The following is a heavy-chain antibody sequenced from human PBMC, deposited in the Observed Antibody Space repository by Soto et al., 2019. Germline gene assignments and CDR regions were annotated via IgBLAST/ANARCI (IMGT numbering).Heavy chain of an antibody. D-gene: IGHD3-22*01. CDR2: IYPGGVNI. J-gene: IGHJ6*02. CDR3: AHYDSSGSLYYGMDV. Sequence: ASVKVSCKAIGYSFTSHYMHWLRQAPGQGLEWMGTIYPGGVNIGYAQKFKGRVTMTKDTSTSTVYMELNSLTSEDTAVYYCAHYDSSGSLYYGMDVWGQGTTVTVSS. V-gene: IGHV1-46*03. CDR1: GYSFTSHY.